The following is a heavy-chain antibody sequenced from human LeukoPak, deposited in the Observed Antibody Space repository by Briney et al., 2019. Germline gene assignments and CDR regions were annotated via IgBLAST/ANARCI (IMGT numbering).Heavy chain of an antibody. V-gene: IGHV3-74*01. CDR1: GFTSSSYW. Sequence: GGSLRLSCAASGFTSSSYWMHWVRQPPGKGLVWVSRINSDGSSTSYADSVKGRFTISRDNAKNTLYLQMNSLRAEDTAVYFCTTGRGVTRIDYWGQGTLVTVSS. CDR3: TTGRGVTRIDY. D-gene: IGHD5-18*01. J-gene: IGHJ4*02. CDR2: INSDGSST.